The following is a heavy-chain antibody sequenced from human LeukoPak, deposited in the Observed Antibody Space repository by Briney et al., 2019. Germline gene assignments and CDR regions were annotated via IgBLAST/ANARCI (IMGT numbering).Heavy chain of an antibody. CDR3: ASLEMATIFLDY. CDR2: IYYSGIT. CDR1: GDSISTDYY. J-gene: IGHJ4*02. V-gene: IGHV4-38-2*02. D-gene: IGHD5-24*01. Sequence: SETLSLTCTVSGDSISTDYYWGWIRQSPGKGLEWIGSIYYSGITYYNPSLKSRVTISVDTSKNQFSLKLSSVTAADTAVYYCASLEMATIFLDYWGQGTLVTVSS.